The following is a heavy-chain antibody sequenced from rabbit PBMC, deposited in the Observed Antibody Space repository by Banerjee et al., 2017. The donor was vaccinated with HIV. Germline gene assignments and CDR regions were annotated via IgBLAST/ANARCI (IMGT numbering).Heavy chain of an antibody. CDR2: IDTGDDDT. CDR3: ATYYTYGYAGYAYATWLDL. Sequence: QEQLVESGGGLVQPGGSLTLSCKASGFDFSRYYVSWVRQAPGKGLEWIGCIDTGDDDTYYASWVNGRFTISRDNAQNTVFLQMTSLTAADTATYFCATYYTYGYAGYAYATWLDLWGPGTLVTVS. D-gene: IGHD6-1*01. V-gene: IGHV1S47*01. CDR1: GFDFSRYY. J-gene: IGHJ5*01.